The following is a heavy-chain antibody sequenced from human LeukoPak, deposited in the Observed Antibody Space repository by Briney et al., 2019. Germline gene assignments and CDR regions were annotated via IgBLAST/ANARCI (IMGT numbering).Heavy chain of an antibody. V-gene: IGHV4-59*01. D-gene: IGHD6-13*01. CDR3: ARGQQLVQGGFHY. CDR2: IYYSGST. Sequence: SETLSLTCTVSGGSISSYYWSWIRRPPGKGLEWIGYIYYSGSTNYNPSLKSRVTISVDTSKNQFSLKLSSVTAAATAVYYCARGQQLVQGGFHYWGQGTLVTVSS. J-gene: IGHJ4*02. CDR1: GGSISSYY.